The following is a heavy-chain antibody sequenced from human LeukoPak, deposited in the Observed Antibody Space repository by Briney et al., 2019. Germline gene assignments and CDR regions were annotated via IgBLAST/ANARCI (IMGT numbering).Heavy chain of an antibody. V-gene: IGHV3-23*01. CDR3: ATYRQVLLPFES. CDR2: IFPSGGEI. Sequence: GGSLRLSCAASGFTFSNYWMSWVRQPPGKGLEWVSSIFPSGGEIHYADSVRGRFTISRDNSKSTLSLQMNSLRAEDTAIYYCATYRQVLLPFESWGQGTLVTVSS. J-gene: IGHJ4*02. D-gene: IGHD2-8*02. CDR1: GFTFSNYW.